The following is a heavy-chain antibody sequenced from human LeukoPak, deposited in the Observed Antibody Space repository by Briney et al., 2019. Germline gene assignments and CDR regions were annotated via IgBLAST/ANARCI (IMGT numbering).Heavy chain of an antibody. V-gene: IGHV3-48*03. J-gene: IGHJ4*02. D-gene: IGHD2-21*02. CDR1: GFSFSTYE. Sequence: GGSLRLSCAASGFSFSTYEMNWVRQAPGKGLEWVSYISGSGSTIYYADSVKGRFTISRDNAKNSLYLQMNSLRAEDTAVCYCARDLRCGGDCPGYWGQGTLVTVSS. CDR2: ISGSGSTI. CDR3: ARDLRCGGDCPGY.